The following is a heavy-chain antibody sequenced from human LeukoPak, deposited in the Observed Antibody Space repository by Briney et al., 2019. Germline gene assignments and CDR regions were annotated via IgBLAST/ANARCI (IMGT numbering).Heavy chain of an antibody. J-gene: IGHJ4*02. CDR2: ISSSSSTI. Sequence: GGSLRLSCAASGFTFSSYSMNWVRQAPGKGREGVSYISSSSSTIYYADSVKGRFTISRDNAKNSLYLQMNSLRDEDTAVYYCARVLIGWRANPYYFDYWGQGTLVTVSS. CDR3: ARVLIGWRANPYYFDY. D-gene: IGHD3-22*01. CDR1: GFTFSSYS. V-gene: IGHV3-48*02.